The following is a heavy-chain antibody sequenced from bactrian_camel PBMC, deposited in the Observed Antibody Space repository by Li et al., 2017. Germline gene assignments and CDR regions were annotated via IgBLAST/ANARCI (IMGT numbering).Heavy chain of an antibody. CDR1: GFTDSRYC. V-gene: IGHV3S67*01. CDR3: ARSVYIPCAVDTVAAEDNS. CDR2: INILGTP. Sequence: VQLVESGGGSAQAGGSLTLACEISGFTDSRYCMGWFRQAPGKEREGVATINILGTPTYAESVKGRFTISKDVAKNTLYLQMSSLKPEDTAMYYCARSVYIPCAVDTVAAEDNSRGRGTQVTVS. D-gene: IGHD1*01. J-gene: IGHJ6*01.